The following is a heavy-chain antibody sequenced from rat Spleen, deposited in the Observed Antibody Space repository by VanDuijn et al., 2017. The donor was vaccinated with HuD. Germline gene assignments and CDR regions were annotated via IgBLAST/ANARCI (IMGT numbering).Heavy chain of an antibody. J-gene: IGHJ3*01. CDR3: ATTRFAY. CDR2: ISTSGSRT. V-gene: IGHV5-27*01. CDR1: GFTFSNYY. Sequence: EVKLVESGGGLVQPGRSLKLSCAASGFTFSNYYMAWVRQAPKKGLEWVATISTSGSRTYYPDSVKGRFTISRDDAKSSLSLQMNSLKSEDTATYYCATTRFAYWGQGTLVTVSS.